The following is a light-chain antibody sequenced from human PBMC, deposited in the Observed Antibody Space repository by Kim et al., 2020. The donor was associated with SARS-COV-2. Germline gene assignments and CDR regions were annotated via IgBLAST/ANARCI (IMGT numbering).Light chain of an antibody. V-gene: IGKV3-20*01. CDR1: QCGSSRY. CDR2: GAS. Sequence: PADRATRPGRASQCGSSRYIAWYQHKPGQAPRLLIDGASSGATGIPDRFRGSGSGTDFTFTISILEPEDFAVDYCQEYDRPPWTFGLGTKVDMK. CDR3: QEYDRPPWT. J-gene: IGKJ1*01.